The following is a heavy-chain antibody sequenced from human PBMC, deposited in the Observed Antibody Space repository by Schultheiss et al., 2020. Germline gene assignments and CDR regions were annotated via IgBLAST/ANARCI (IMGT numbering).Heavy chain of an antibody. CDR1: GFTFSSYD. D-gene: IGHD3-22*01. J-gene: IGHJ3*02. CDR2: IGTAGDT. V-gene: IGHV3-13*01. CDR3: ARAAYYYDSRSSHGAFDI. Sequence: SCAASGFTFSSYDMDWVRQVTRKSLEWVSSIGTAGDTYYQGSVKGRFTISRDNSKNTLYVQMNSLRAEDTAVYYCARAAYYYDSRSSHGAFDIWCQGTMVKVSS.